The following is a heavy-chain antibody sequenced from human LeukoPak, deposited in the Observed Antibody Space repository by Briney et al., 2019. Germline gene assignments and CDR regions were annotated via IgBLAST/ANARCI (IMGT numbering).Heavy chain of an antibody. J-gene: IGHJ5*02. Sequence: GGSLRLSCAASGFTFSSYWMHWVRPAPGKGLVWVSRINSDGSSTSYADSVKGRFTISRDNAKNTLYLQMNSLRAEDTAVYYCARGWFGELLGYFDPWGQGALVTVSS. V-gene: IGHV3-74*01. CDR1: GFTFSSYW. CDR2: INSDGSST. D-gene: IGHD3-10*01. CDR3: ARGWFGELLGYFDP.